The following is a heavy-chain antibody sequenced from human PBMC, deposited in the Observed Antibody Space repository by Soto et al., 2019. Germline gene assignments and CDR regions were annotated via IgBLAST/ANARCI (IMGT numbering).Heavy chain of an antibody. CDR3: ARKRSGSGSYYIERLNWFDP. CDR1: GGSFSGYY. D-gene: IGHD3-10*01. Sequence: SETLSLTCAVYGGSFSGYYWSWIRQPPGKGLEWIGEINHSGSTNYNPSLKNRVTISVDTSKNQFSLKLSSVTAAGTAVYYCARKRSGSGSYYIERLNWFDPWGQGTLVTVSS. J-gene: IGHJ5*02. CDR2: INHSGST. V-gene: IGHV4-34*01.